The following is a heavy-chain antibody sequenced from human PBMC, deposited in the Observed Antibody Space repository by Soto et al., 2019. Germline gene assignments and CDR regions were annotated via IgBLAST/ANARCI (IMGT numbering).Heavy chain of an antibody. J-gene: IGHJ4*02. V-gene: IGHV3-23*01. CDR3: AKDQGGSWYEIDY. D-gene: IGHD6-13*01. CDR2: ISGSGGST. CDR1: GFTFSNYA. Sequence: EVQLLESGGGLVQPGGSLRLSCAASGFTFSNYAVTWVRQAPGKGLEWVSTISGSGGSTDYADSVKGRFTISRYNSKNTRYRQMNSLRAEDTAVYYCAKDQGGSWYEIDYWGQGTLVTVSS.